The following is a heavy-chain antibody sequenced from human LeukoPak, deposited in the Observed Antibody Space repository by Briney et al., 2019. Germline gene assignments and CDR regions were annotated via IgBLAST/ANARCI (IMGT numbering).Heavy chain of an antibody. CDR3: ARVPWVTATNHYMDV. CDR1: GGSISNYY. Sequence: AETLSLTCSVSGGSISNYYWTWIRQPPGMGLEWIGYTSYRGITDSNPSLETRLTISLDTSKNQFSLRLRSVTAADTAVYYCARVPWVTATNHYMDVWGKGTTVTVSS. J-gene: IGHJ6*03. CDR2: TSYRGIT. V-gene: IGHV4-59*01. D-gene: IGHD2-15*01.